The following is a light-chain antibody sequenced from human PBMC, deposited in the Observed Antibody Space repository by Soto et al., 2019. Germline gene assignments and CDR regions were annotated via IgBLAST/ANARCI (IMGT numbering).Light chain of an antibody. V-gene: IGLV1-44*01. CDR2: SPN. Sequence: QSVLTQPPSASGTPGQRVTISCSGSSSNIGSYTLNWYQQFQPTATKLLNYSPNQRPSVVPDRFSGSKSGTSSSLTTSVLQSEEAADYYCASWNDSLNVVVFGGGTKVTVL. J-gene: IGLJ2*01. CDR3: ASWNDSLNVVV. CDR1: SSNIGSYT.